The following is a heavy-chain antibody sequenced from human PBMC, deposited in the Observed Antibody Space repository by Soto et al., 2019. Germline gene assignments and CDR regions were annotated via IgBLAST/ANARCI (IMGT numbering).Heavy chain of an antibody. CDR1: GFTFDDYA. CDR2: ISWNSGSI. D-gene: IGHD2-15*01. CDR3: AKAPGYCSGGSCYPYSFDY. V-gene: IGHV3-9*01. J-gene: IGHJ4*02. Sequence: EVQLVESGGGLVQPGRSLRLSCAASGFTFDDYAMHWVRQAPGKGLEWVSGISWNSGSIGYADSVKGRFTISRDNAKNSLYLQMNSLRAEDTALYYCAKAPGYCSGGSCYPYSFDYWGQGTMVTVSS.